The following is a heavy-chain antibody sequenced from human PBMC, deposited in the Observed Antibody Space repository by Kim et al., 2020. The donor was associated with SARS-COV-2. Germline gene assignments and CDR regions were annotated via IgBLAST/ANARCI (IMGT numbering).Heavy chain of an antibody. Sequence: ASVKVSCKASGYTFTSYGISWVRQAPGQGLEWMGWISAYNGNTNYAQKLQGRVTMTTDTSTSTAYMELRSLRSDDTAVYYCARIKREYGSGNNYYGMDVWGQGTTVTVSS. V-gene: IGHV1-18*04. CDR3: ARIKREYGSGNNYYGMDV. CDR2: ISAYNGNT. J-gene: IGHJ6*02. CDR1: GYTFTSYG. D-gene: IGHD3-10*01.